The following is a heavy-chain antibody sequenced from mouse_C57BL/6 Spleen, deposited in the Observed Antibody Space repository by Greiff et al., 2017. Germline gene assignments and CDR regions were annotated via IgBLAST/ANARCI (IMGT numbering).Heavy chain of an antibody. V-gene: IGHV1-42*01. CDR1: GYSFTGYY. Sequence: VQLQQSGPELVKPGASVKISCKASGYSFTGYYMNWVKQSPEKSLEWIGEINPSTGGTTYNQKFKAKATLTVDKSSSTAYMPLKSLTSEDSAVYYCYYGDYWGQGTTLTVSS. CDR2: INPSTGGT. CDR3: YYGDY. J-gene: IGHJ2*01.